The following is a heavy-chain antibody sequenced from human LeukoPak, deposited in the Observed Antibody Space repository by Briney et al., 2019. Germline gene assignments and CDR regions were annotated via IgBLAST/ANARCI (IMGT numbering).Heavy chain of an antibody. D-gene: IGHD3-16*02. J-gene: IGHJ5*02. Sequence: SETLSLTCTVSGGSISSYYWSWIRQPPGKGLEWIGYFYYSGSTNYNPSLKSRVTISVDTSKNQSSLKLSSVTAADTAVYYCARHRESIVVRNWFDPWGQGTLVTVSS. CDR2: FYYSGST. CDR1: GGSISSYY. V-gene: IGHV4-59*08. CDR3: ARHRESIVVRNWFDP.